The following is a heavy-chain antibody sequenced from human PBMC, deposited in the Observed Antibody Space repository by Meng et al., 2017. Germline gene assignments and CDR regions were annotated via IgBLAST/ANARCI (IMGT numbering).Heavy chain of an antibody. CDR3: VRDEDISAAGKLFGDY. D-gene: IGHD6-13*01. CDR1: GYTFTAYY. CDR2: IDPNSGVT. J-gene: IGHJ4*02. V-gene: IGHV1-2*06. Sequence: VKAGAEVKKPGASVKVSCTPSGYTFTAYYIHWVRQAPGQGLDWMGRIDPNSGVTEYAQKFQGRVTVTGDTSISTAYMELSRLRSDDTAIYYCVRDEDISAAGKLFGDYWGQGTLVTVSS.